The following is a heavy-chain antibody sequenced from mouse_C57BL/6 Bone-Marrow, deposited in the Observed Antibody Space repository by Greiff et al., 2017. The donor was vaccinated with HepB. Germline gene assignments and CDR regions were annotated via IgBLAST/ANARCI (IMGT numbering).Heavy chain of an antibody. CDR1: GYTFTDYE. CDR3: TRSKVPYYYGSRGFDY. Sequence: QVQLKQSGAELVRPGASVTLSCKASGYTFTDYEMHWVKQTPVHGLEWIGAIDPETGGTAYNQKFKGKAILTADKSSSTAYMEFRSLTSEDSAVYYCTRSKVPYYYGSRGFDYWGQGTTLTVSS. CDR2: IDPETGGT. J-gene: IGHJ2*01. D-gene: IGHD1-1*01. V-gene: IGHV1-15*01.